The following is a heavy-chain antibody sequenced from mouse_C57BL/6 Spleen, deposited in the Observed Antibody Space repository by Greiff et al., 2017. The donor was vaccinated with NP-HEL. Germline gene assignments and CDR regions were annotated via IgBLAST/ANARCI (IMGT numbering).Heavy chain of an antibody. Sequence: QVQLQQPGAELVRPGSSVKLSCKASGYTFSSYWMHWVKQRPIQGLEWIGNIDPSDSETHYNQKFKDKATLTVDKSSSTAYMQLSSLTSEDSAVYYCARSYYSNWGWYFDVWGTGTTVTVSS. D-gene: IGHD2-5*01. J-gene: IGHJ1*03. CDR1: GYTFSSYW. CDR3: ARSYYSNWGWYFDV. CDR2: IDPSDSET. V-gene: IGHV1-52*01.